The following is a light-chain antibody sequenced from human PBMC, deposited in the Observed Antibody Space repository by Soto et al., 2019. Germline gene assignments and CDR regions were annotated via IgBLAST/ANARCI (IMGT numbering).Light chain of an antibody. V-gene: IGKV3-20*01. Sequence: EIVLTQSPDTLSLSPGERATLSCRASQSVDSNYLAWYRQKPGQTPRLLIYDASSRATGIPDRISGSGSGTDFTLTISRLEPEDFAVYYCQQYGSAPFTFGPGTKVDIK. CDR1: QSVDSNY. CDR3: QQYGSAPFT. J-gene: IGKJ3*01. CDR2: DAS.